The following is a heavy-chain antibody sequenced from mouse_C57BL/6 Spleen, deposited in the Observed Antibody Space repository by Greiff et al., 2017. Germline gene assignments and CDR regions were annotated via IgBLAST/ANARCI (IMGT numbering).Heavy chain of an antibody. J-gene: IGHJ4*01. CDR2: INPNNGGT. D-gene: IGHD1-1*01. V-gene: IGHV1-26*01. Sequence: VQLQQSGPELVKPGASVKISCKASGYTFTDYYMNWVKQSHGKSLEWIGDINPNNGGTSYNQKFKGKATLTVDKSSSTAYMELRSLTSDDSAVFYGAGGGTTVVTMMREDAMDYWGQGTSVTVSS. CDR3: AGGGTTVVTMMREDAMDY. CDR1: GYTFTDYY.